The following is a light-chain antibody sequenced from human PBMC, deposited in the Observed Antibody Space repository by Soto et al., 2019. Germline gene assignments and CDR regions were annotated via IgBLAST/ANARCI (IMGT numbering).Light chain of an antibody. V-gene: IGKV3-15*01. Sequence: EIVLTQSPGTLSLSPGERATLSCRAGQSVSSNLAWYQQKRGRAPTLLIYAASTRATGIPARFSGSGSGTEFTLTISSLQSEDFAIYYCQQYQNWPPWTFGQGTKVDIK. CDR3: QQYQNWPPWT. J-gene: IGKJ1*01. CDR2: AAS. CDR1: QSVSSN.